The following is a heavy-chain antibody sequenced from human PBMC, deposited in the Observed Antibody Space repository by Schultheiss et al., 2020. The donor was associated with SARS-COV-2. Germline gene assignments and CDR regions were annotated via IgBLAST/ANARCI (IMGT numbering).Heavy chain of an antibody. CDR3: ARDGWDKVPEI. CDR1: GGSFSGYY. CDR2: IYHSGST. Sequence: SQTLSLTCGVYGGSFSGYYWNWVRQPPGKGLEWIGEIYHSGSTYYNPSLKSRVTISVDTSKNQFSLKLSSVTAADTAVYYCARDGWDKVPEIWGQGTMVTVSS. J-gene: IGHJ3*02. D-gene: IGHD1-14*01. V-gene: IGHV4-34*01.